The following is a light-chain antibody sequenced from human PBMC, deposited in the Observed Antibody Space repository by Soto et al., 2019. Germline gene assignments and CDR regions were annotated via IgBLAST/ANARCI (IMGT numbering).Light chain of an antibody. CDR2: GAS. Sequence: EIGLTQSPGTLSLSPGERATPSCRASQSVGRSNLAWFQQKPGRAPRLLIYGASSRATGIPDRFSGSGSGTDFTLTISRLEPEDFAVYYCQQYGSSQPFGGGTKVEIK. CDR1: QSVGRSN. CDR3: QQYGSSQP. V-gene: IGKV3-20*01. J-gene: IGKJ4*01.